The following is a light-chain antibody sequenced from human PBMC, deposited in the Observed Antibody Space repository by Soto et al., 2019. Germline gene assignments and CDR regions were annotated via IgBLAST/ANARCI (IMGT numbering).Light chain of an antibody. CDR3: QKYKTWTWA. V-gene: IGKV3-15*01. CDR2: GAS. Sequence: EKVMTQSPATLTVSPGERATLSCRASQSVSSNLAWYQQKPGQAPRLLIYGASTRATGIPARFSGSGSGTEFTLTINRLQSEDSAVYYCQKYKTWTWAFGQGTKVEIK. CDR1: QSVSSN. J-gene: IGKJ1*01.